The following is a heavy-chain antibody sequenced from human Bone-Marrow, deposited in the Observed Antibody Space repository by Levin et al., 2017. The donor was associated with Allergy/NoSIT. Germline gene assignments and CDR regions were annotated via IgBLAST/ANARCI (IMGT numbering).Heavy chain of an antibody. CDR3: ARGPGGSCPNWFDP. Sequence: PSETLSLTCAVYGGSFSGYYWSWIRQPPGKGLEWIGEINHSGSTNYNPSLKSRVTISVDTSKNQFSLKLSSVTAADTAVYYCARGPGGSCPNWFDPWGQGTLVTVSS. J-gene: IGHJ5*02. CDR1: GGSFSGYY. V-gene: IGHV4-34*01. CDR2: INHSGST. D-gene: IGHD2-15*01.